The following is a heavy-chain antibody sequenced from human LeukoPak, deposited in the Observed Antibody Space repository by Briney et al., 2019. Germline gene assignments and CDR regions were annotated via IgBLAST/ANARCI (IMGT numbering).Heavy chain of an antibody. CDR1: GFNFSNYA. J-gene: IGHJ4*02. CDR3: AKKKHGLWSGYYGEFDH. V-gene: IGHV3-23*01. D-gene: IGHD3-3*01. Sequence: PGGSLRLSCTASGFNFSNYAMSWVRQTPGKGLEWVSGIGGSGGSTYYTDSVRGRFTISRDNSKNTLYLQMNSLRAEDTALYYCAKKKHGLWSGYYGEFDHWGQGTLVTVSS. CDR2: IGGSGGST.